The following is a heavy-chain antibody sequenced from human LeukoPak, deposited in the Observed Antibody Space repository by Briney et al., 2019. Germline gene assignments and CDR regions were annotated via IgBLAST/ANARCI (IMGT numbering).Heavy chain of an antibody. D-gene: IGHD6-13*01. CDR2: IYYSGST. J-gene: IGHJ6*02. V-gene: IGHV4-59*08. CDR3: ARLAGAAGTNPQDYYYYGMDV. CDR1: GGSISSYY. Sequence: SETLSLTCTVSGGSISSYYWSWIRQPPGKGLEWIGYIYYSGSTNYNPSLKSRVTISVDTSKNQFSLKLSSVTAADTAVYYCARLAGAAGTNPQDYYYYGMDVWGQGTTVTVPS.